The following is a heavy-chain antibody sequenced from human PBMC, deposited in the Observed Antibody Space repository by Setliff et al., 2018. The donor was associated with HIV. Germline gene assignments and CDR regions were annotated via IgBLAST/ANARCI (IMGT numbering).Heavy chain of an antibody. CDR1: GGSISSSDYY. D-gene: IGHD3-3*01. V-gene: IGHV4-39*07. CDR3: ARAMAADFWSAYYGSKGGPAFDP. CDR2: SYYDNNV. Sequence: SETLSLTCTVSGGSISSSDYYWGWIRQPPGKGLEWIGSSYYDNNVDHNPSLKGRISISLDTSKNQFSLRLSSATAADTAVYYCARAMAADFWSAYYGSKGGPAFDPWGQGTLVTVSS. J-gene: IGHJ5*02.